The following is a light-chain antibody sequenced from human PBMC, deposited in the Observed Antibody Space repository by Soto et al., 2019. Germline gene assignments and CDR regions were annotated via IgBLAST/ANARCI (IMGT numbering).Light chain of an antibody. CDR1: QTVSSRF. J-gene: IGKJ4*01. Sequence: EVVMTQSPATLSVSPGEGATLSCRASQTVSSRFLAWYQQKPGQAPRLLIYGALSRATGIPDRFSGSGSGTDFTLTISRLEPEDFALYYCQQYATSPLTFGGGTKVDIK. V-gene: IGKV3-20*01. CDR2: GAL. CDR3: QQYATSPLT.